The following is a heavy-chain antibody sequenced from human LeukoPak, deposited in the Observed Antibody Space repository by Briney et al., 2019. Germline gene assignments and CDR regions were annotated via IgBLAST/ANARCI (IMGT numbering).Heavy chain of an antibody. D-gene: IGHD4-17*01. CDR2: MNPNSGNT. Sequence: GASVKVSCKASGYTFTSYDINWVRQATGQGLEWMGWMNPNSGNTGYAQKFQGRVTMTRNTSISTAYMELSSLRSEDTAVYYCARGVTTAYYYYYMDVWGKGTTVTISS. J-gene: IGHJ6*03. CDR3: ARGVTTAYYYYYMDV. V-gene: IGHV1-8*01. CDR1: GYTFTSYD.